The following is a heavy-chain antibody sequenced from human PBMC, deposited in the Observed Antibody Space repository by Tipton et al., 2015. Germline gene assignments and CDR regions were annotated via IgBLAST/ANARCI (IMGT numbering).Heavy chain of an antibody. CDR1: GDSFSSSNW. J-gene: IGHJ6*02. Sequence: TLSLTCAVSGDSFSSSNWWSWVRQSPGKGLEWIGEIYHTGSTNFQPSLRSRVTMSVDTAKKQFSLKLASVTAADTAMYYCARTRYCFGTTCHGDYFYGMDVWGQGTMVTVSS. V-gene: IGHV4-4*02. CDR2: IYHTGST. CDR3: ARTRYCFGTTCHGDYFYGMDV. D-gene: IGHD2-2*01.